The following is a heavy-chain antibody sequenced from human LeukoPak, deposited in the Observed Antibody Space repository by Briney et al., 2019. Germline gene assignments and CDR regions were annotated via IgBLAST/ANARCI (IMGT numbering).Heavy chain of an antibody. Sequence: PSETLSLTCAVYGGSFSGYYWSWIRQPPGKGLEWIGEINHSGSTNYNPSLKSRVTISVDTSKNQFSLKLSSVTAADTAVYYCARERFKDDILTGPTWVNGRSLYYYGMDVWGQGTTVTVSS. CDR2: INHSGST. CDR1: GGSFSGYY. V-gene: IGHV4-34*01. J-gene: IGHJ6*02. D-gene: IGHD3-9*01. CDR3: ARERFKDDILTGPTWVNGRSLYYYGMDV.